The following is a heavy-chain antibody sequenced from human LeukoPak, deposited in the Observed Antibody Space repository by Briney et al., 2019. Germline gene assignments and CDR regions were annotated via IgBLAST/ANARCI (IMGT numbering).Heavy chain of an antibody. D-gene: IGHD2-15*01. CDR1: GYIFTSYG. J-gene: IGHJ4*02. CDR3: ARDDVVVVAATKFDY. V-gene: IGHV1-18*01. CDR2: ISAYNGNT. Sequence: ASVKVSCKASGYIFTSYGISWVRQAPGQGLEWMGWISAYNGNTNYAQKLQGRVTMTTDTSTSTAYMELRSLRSDDTAVYYCARDDVVVVAATKFDYWGQGTLVTVSS.